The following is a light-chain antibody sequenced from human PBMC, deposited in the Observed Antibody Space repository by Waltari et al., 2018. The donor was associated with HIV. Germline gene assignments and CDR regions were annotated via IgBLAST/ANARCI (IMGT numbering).Light chain of an antibody. V-gene: IGLV1-51*01. CDR3: GTWDSSLSAGGV. Sequence: QSVLTPPPSVSAAPGQKVTISCPGRSPNIGIYSVFRDQQPPATAPKLLIYYNKRRPSGIPDRLSGSKSGTSATLGITGLQPVDEADYYCGTWDSSLSAGGVFGGGTKLTVL. CDR2: YNK. J-gene: IGLJ3*02. CDR1: SPNIGIYS.